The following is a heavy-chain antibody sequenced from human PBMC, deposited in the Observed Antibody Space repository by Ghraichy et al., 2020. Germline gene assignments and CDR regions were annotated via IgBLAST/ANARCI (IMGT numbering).Heavy chain of an antibody. J-gene: IGHJ4*02. V-gene: IGHV3-43*02. CDR3: AKDLVPDVGYDFWSGYYYY. D-gene: IGHD3-3*01. CDR1: GFTFDDYA. CDR2: ISGDGGST. Sequence: GGSLRLSCAASGFTFDDYAMHWVRQAPGKGLEWVSLISGDGGSTYYADSVKGRFTISRDNSKNSLYLQMNSLRTEDTALYYCAKDLVPDVGYDFWSGYYYYWGQGTLVTVSS.